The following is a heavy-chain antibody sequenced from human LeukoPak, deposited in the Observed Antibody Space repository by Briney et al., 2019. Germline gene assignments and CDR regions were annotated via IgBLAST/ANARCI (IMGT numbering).Heavy chain of an antibody. V-gene: IGHV4-34*01. Sequence: PSETLSLTCAVYGGSFSGYYWSWIRQPPGKGLEWIGEINHSGSTNYNPSLKSRVTISVDTSKNQFSLKLSSVTAADTAVYYCARYYAEGTWFDPWGQGTLVTVSS. CDR3: ARYYAEGTWFDP. J-gene: IGHJ5*02. D-gene: IGHD1-26*01. CDR1: GGSFSGYY. CDR2: INHSGST.